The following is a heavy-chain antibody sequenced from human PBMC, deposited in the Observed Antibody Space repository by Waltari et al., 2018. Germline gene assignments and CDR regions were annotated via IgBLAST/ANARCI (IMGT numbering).Heavy chain of an antibody. Sequence: EVQLVESGGGLVKPGGSLRLSCAASGFTFSSYSMNWVRQAPGKGLEWVSSISSSSSYIYYADSVKGRFTISGGSAKNSLYLQMNSPRAEDTAVYYCARTGSSDAFDIWGQGTMVTVSS. CDR3: ARTGSSDAFDI. D-gene: IGHD1-26*01. J-gene: IGHJ3*02. CDR2: ISSSSSYI. V-gene: IGHV3-21*01. CDR1: GFTFSSYS.